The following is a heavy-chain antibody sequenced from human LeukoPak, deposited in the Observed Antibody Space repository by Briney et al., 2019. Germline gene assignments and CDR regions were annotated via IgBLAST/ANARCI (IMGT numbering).Heavy chain of an antibody. V-gene: IGHV4-39*01. J-gene: IGHJ4*02. Sequence: SETLSLTCTVSGGSISSSSYYWGWIRQPPGKGLEWIGSIYYSGSTYYNPSLKSRVTISVDTSKNQFSLKLSSVTAADTAVYYCARRGRGFDYWGQGTLVTVSS. CDR2: IYYSGST. CDR1: GGSISSSSYY. D-gene: IGHD3-10*01. CDR3: ARRGRGFDY.